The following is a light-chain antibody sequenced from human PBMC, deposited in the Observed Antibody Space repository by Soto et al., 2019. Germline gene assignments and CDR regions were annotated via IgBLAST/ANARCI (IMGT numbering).Light chain of an antibody. J-gene: IGLJ3*02. CDR3: AAWDDSLSGWE. V-gene: IGLV1-47*02. CDR1: TSNIGSNF. Sequence: QSVLTQPPSASETPGQRVFISCSGSTSNIGSNFVFWYQQLPGAAPKLLIYSNNQRPSGVPDRFSGSKSDTSASLAISGLRSEDEADYYCAAWDDSLSGWEFGGGTKLTVL. CDR2: SNN.